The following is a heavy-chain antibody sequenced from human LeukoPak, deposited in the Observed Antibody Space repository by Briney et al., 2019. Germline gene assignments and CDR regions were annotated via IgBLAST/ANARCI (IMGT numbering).Heavy chain of an antibody. Sequence: GGSLRLSCAASGFTFSSYSMNWVRQAPGKGLEWVSSISSSSSYIYYADSVKGRFTISRDNAKNSLYLQMNSLRAEDTAVYYCARELPSSGWYFDYRGQGTLVTVSS. CDR2: ISSSSSYI. CDR3: ARELPSSGWYFDY. J-gene: IGHJ4*02. D-gene: IGHD6-19*01. CDR1: GFTFSSYS. V-gene: IGHV3-21*01.